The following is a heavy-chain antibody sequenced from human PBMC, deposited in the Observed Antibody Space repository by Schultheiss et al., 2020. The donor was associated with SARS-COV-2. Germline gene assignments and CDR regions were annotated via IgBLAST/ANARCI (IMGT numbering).Heavy chain of an antibody. V-gene: IGHV1-8*01. CDR1: GYTFTSYD. CDR3: AVRDFWYSSGWYHFDY. J-gene: IGHJ4*02. D-gene: IGHD6-19*01. CDR2: MNPNSGNT. Sequence: ASVKVSCKASGYTFTSYDINWVRQATGQGLEWMGWMNPNSGNTGYAQKFQGRVTMTRNTSISTAYMELSSLRSEDTAVYYCAVRDFWYSSGWYHFDYWGQGTLVTVSS.